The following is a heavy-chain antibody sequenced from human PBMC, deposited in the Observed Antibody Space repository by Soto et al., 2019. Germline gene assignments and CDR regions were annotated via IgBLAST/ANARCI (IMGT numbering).Heavy chain of an antibody. CDR1: GASITYGGYS. Sequence: PSETLSLTCTLSGASITYGGYSWSWIRQPPGKDLEWLGYISHLESTFYNPSFQSRLTLSIDRSKNQFSLKLASMTAADTAVYYCARGGGYDPFDYWGQGTLVTLSS. D-gene: IGHD5-12*01. J-gene: IGHJ4*02. CDR3: ARGGGYDPFDY. CDR2: ISHLEST. V-gene: IGHV4-30-2*01.